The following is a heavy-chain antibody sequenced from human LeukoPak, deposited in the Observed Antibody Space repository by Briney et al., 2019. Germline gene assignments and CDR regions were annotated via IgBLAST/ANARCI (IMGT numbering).Heavy chain of an antibody. Sequence: GGSLRLSCVASGYAFSSYAMSWVRQAPGKGLEWVSTISGSGGSTYYADSVKGRFTISRDNSKNTLYLQMNSLRAEDTAVYYCAKAPQGSGSYYNPGAFDIWGQGTMVTVSS. CDR3: AKAPQGSGSYYNPGAFDI. D-gene: IGHD3-10*01. CDR2: ISGSGGST. CDR1: GYAFSSYA. J-gene: IGHJ3*02. V-gene: IGHV3-23*01.